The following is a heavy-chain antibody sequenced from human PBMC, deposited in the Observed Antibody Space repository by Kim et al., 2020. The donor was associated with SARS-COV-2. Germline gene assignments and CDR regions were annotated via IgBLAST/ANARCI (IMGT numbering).Heavy chain of an antibody. CDR1: GGSFSGYY. Sequence: SETLSLTCAVYGGSFSGYYWSWIRQPPGKGLEWIGEINHSGSTNYNPSLKSRVTISVDTSKNQFSLKLSSVTAADTAVYYCARGLIVVVPAAMQGDAFDIWGQGTNGHRLF. D-gene: IGHD2-2*01. CDR3: ARGLIVVVPAAMQGDAFDI. CDR2: INHSGST. J-gene: IGHJ3*02. V-gene: IGHV4-34*01.